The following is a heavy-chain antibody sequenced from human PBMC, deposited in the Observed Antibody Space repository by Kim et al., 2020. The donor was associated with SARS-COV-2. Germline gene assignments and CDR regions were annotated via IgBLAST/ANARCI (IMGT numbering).Heavy chain of an antibody. Sequence: GGSLRLSCAASGFTFSSYEMNWVRQAPGKGLEWVSYISSSGSTIYYADSVKGRFTISRDNAKNSLYLQMNSLRAEDTAVYYCARYTIFLPLGGSGGMDVWGQGTTVTVSS. CDR3: ARYTIFLPLGGSGGMDV. J-gene: IGHJ6*02. CDR2: ISSSGSTI. D-gene: IGHD3-9*01. CDR1: GFTFSSYE. V-gene: IGHV3-48*03.